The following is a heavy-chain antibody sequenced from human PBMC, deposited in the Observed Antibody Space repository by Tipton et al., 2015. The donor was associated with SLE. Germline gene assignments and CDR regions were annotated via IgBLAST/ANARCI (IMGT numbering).Heavy chain of an antibody. D-gene: IGHD2-21*02. J-gene: IGHJ4*02. V-gene: IGHV4-39*01. Sequence: LRLSCTVSGGSISSGGYYWSWIRQHPGKGLEWIGYIYYSGSTYYNPSLKSRVTISVDTSKNQFSLKLSSVTAADTAVYYCARQGKVVTATLDYWGQGTLVTVSS. CDR2: IYYSGST. CDR1: GGSISSGGYY. CDR3: ARQGKVVTATLDY.